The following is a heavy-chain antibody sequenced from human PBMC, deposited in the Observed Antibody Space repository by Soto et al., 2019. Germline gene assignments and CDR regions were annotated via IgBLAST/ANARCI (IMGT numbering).Heavy chain of an antibody. D-gene: IGHD5-18*01. J-gene: IGHJ5*02. Sequence: QITLKESGPTLVKPTQTLTLTCTFSGFSLSTSGVGVGWIRQPPGKALEWLALIYWNDDKRYSPSLKSRLTITKDTSKTQVVLTMTNMDPVDTATYYGAHRLETVDTAMVLYPDNWFDPWGQGTLVTVSS. CDR1: GFSLSTSGVG. CDR3: AHRLETVDTAMVLYPDNWFDP. V-gene: IGHV2-5*01. CDR2: IYWNDDK.